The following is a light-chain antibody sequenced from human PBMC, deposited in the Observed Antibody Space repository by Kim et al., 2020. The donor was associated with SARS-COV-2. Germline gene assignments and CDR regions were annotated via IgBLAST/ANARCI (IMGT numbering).Light chain of an antibody. CDR3: QAWESTTAV. Sequence: SYELTQPPSVSVSPGQTASITCSGDKLGSKYVCWYQQKPGQSPVVVIYQDKKRPSGIPERISASNSGNTATLTISGSQAMDEADYYCQAWESTTAVFGGG. V-gene: IGLV3-1*01. CDR2: QDK. J-gene: IGLJ2*01. CDR1: KLGSKY.